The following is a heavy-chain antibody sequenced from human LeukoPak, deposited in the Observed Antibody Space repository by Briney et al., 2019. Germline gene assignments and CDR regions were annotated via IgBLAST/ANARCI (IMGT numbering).Heavy chain of an antibody. V-gene: IGHV1-24*01. J-gene: IGHJ6*03. Sequence: ASVKVSCKVSGYNVTELSLHWVRQPPAKGLEWMGCFDPYYVERFYAQKFQGRVTLTEDTSTDTGYMELSNLRSGDTAVYYCAIGGYMDIWGQGTTVTVSS. D-gene: IGHD3-10*01. CDR3: AIGGYMDI. CDR1: GYNVTELS. CDR2: FDPYYVER.